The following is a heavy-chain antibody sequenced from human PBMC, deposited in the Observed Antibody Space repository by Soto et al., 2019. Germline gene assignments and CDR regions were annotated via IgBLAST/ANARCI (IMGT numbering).Heavy chain of an antibody. CDR1: GFIVSSYG. Sequence: QVQVVESGGGVVQPGRSLRLSCAASGFIVSSYGMHWVRQAPGKGLEWVAVISYDGFSKFYADSVKGRFTISRDNSQNTLYLQMHILRAEDTAVYYCAKVYGDFAYYFDAMDVWGQGTTVTVSS. J-gene: IGHJ6*02. V-gene: IGHV3-30*18. CDR3: AKVYGDFAYYFDAMDV. D-gene: IGHD4-17*01. CDR2: ISYDGFSK.